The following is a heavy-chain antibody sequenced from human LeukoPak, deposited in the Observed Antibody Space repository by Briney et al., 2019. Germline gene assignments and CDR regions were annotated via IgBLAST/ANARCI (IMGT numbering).Heavy chain of an antibody. Sequence: GGSLRLSCAASGFTVSSNYMSWVRQAPGKGLEWVSVIYSGGSTYYADSVKGRFTISRDNSKNTLYLQMNSLRAEDTAVYYCARDIGLLWFGELFGWGQGTLVTVSS. CDR3: ARDIGLLWFGELFG. D-gene: IGHD3-10*01. V-gene: IGHV3-66*01. CDR2: IYSGGST. CDR1: GFTVSSNY. J-gene: IGHJ4*02.